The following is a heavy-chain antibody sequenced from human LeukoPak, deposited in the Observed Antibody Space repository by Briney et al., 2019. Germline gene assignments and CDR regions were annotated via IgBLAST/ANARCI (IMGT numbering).Heavy chain of an antibody. V-gene: IGHV3-48*04. Sequence: GGYLRLSCAASGFIFSSYSMNWVRQAPGKGLEWVSYVSANTIYYADSVKGRFTISRDNAKNSLFLQMNSLTAEDTAVYYCARSYCSSSSCQWYFDLWGRGTLVTVSS. D-gene: IGHD2-2*01. J-gene: IGHJ2*01. CDR2: VSANTI. CDR3: ARSYCSSSSCQWYFDL. CDR1: GFIFSSYS.